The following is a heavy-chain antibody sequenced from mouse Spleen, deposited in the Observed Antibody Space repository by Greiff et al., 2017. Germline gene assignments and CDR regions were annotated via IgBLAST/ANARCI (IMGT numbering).Heavy chain of an antibody. Sequence: EVHLVESGGGLVKPGGSLKLSCAASGFTFSSYAMSWVRQTPEKRLEWVATISSGGSYTYYPDSVKGRFTISRDNAKNTLYLQMSSLRSEDTAMYYCARQDRYDAWFAYWGQGTLVTVSA. V-gene: IGHV5-9-3*01. CDR3: ARQDRYDAWFAY. J-gene: IGHJ3*01. CDR1: GFTFSSYA. CDR2: ISSGGSYT. D-gene: IGHD2-14*01.